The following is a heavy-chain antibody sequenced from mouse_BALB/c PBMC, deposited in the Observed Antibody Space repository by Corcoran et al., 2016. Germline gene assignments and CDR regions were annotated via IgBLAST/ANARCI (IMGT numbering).Heavy chain of an antibody. CDR3: AVWPTTRD. J-gene: IGHJ4*01. D-gene: IGHD2-10*02. CDR2: INPNNGGT. V-gene: IGHV1-18*01. CDR1: GYTFTEYT. Sequence: EVQLQQSGPELVKPGASVQISCKTSGYTFTEYTMHGVKQSHEKSIEWIGGINPNNGGTSYNQKFKGRATLTVDKSSSTAYMELRSRTSEDSAVYYCAVWPTTRDWGQGTSVTVSS.